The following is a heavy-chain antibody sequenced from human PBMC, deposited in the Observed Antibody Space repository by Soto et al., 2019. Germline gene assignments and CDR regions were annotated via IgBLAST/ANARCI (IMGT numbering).Heavy chain of an antibody. CDR3: ARLRPYDSSLDAFDI. CDR1: GFTFSSYS. Sequence: GESLRLSCAASGFTFSSYSMNWVRQAPGKGLEWVSSISSSSNYIYYADSVKGRFTISRDNAKKSLYLQMNSLRAEDTAVYYCARLRPYDSSLDAFDIWGQGTMVTVSS. CDR2: ISSSSNYI. J-gene: IGHJ3*02. V-gene: IGHV3-21*01. D-gene: IGHD3-22*01.